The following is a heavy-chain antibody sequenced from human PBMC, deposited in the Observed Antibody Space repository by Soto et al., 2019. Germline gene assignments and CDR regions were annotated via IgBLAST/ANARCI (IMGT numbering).Heavy chain of an antibody. J-gene: IGHJ4*02. V-gene: IGHV3-53*01. Sequence: EVQLVESGGGLIQPGGSLRLSCAASGFTVSSNYMSWVRQAPGKGLEWVSVIYSGGSTYYADSVKGRFTISRDNSKNPLYLQMNRLRAEGTAVYYCARHITMDPLLVYWGQGTLVTVSS. CDR3: ARHITMDPLLVY. D-gene: IGHD3-10*01. CDR1: GFTVSSNY. CDR2: IYSGGST.